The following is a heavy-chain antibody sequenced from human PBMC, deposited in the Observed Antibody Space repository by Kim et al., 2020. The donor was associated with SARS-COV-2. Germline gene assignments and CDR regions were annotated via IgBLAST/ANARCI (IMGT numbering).Heavy chain of an antibody. CDR3: ARDYNGYRFDL. CDR2: Y. J-gene: IGHJ4*02. D-gene: IGHD5-12*01. V-gene: IGHV6-1*01. Sequence: YDYAESVKSRISINADTSKNKFSLQLDSMTPEDTAIYYCARDYNGYRFDLWGQGTLVTVSS.